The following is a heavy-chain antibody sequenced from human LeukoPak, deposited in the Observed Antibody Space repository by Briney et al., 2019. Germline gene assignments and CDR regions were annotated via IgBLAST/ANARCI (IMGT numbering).Heavy chain of an antibody. V-gene: IGHV1-2*02. CDR2: INSNSGGT. CDR3: ARGMSSGWFDC. J-gene: IGHJ5*01. D-gene: IGHD6-19*01. Sequence: ASVKVSCKASGYTFTGYYIHWVRQAPGQGLEWMGWINSNSGGTNYAQKFQGRVTMTSDTSVSTTYMELSRLRSDDTAVYYCARGMSSGWFDCWGQGTLVTVSS. CDR1: GYTFTGYY.